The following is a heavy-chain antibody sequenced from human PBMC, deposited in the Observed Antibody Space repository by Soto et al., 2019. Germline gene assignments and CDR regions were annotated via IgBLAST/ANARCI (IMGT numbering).Heavy chain of an antibody. CDR2: INPRADST. D-gene: IGHD6-19*01. J-gene: IGHJ4*02. V-gene: IGHV1-46*01. Sequence: ASVKVSCKTSGYTFTNYFIHWVRQAPGQGLEWMGIINPRADSTGYAQKFQGRVTMTRNTSISTAYMELSSLRSEDTAVYYCARERTVAGNDYWGQGTLVTVSS. CDR1: GYTFTNYF. CDR3: ARERTVAGNDY.